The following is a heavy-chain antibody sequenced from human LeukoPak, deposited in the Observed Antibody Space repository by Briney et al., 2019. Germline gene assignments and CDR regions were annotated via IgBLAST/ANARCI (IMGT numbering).Heavy chain of an antibody. CDR1: GFTFSSYA. CDR2: ISGSGGST. Sequence: PGGSLRLSCAASGFTFSSYAMSWVCQAPGKGLEWVSAISGSGGSTYYADSVKGRFTISRDNSKNTLYLQMNSLRAEDTAVYYCAKDLHYYDSSGSTFDYWGQGTLVTVSS. J-gene: IGHJ4*02. CDR3: AKDLHYYDSSGSTFDY. D-gene: IGHD3-22*01. V-gene: IGHV3-23*01.